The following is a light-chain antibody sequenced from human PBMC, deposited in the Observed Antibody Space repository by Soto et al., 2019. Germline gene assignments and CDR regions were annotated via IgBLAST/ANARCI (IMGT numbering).Light chain of an antibody. CDR1: QSISSW. Sequence: DIQMTQSPSTLSASVGDRVTITCRASQSISSWLAWYQQKPGKAPKLLIYKASSLGSGVPSRFSGSGSGTEFTLTISSLQPDDFATYCCQQYNSYPWTFGQGTKVEIK. CDR3: QQYNSYPWT. V-gene: IGKV1-5*03. J-gene: IGKJ1*01. CDR2: KAS.